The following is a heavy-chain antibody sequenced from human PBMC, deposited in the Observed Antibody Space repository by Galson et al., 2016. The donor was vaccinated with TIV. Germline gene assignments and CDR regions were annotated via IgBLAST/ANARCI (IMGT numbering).Heavy chain of an antibody. CDR2: IYPGDSET. D-gene: IGHD2/OR15-2a*01. Sequence: QSGAEVKKPGESLKISCKTSGSRFTTNWIAWVRQMPGKGLEWMGIIYPGDSETKYSPSFEGQVTISADKSNNTAYLHWSSLKASDTAIYYCARRSTELGLDYWGQGVLVTVSS. V-gene: IGHV5-51*03. CDR1: GSRFTTNW. CDR3: ARRSTELGLDY. J-gene: IGHJ4*02.